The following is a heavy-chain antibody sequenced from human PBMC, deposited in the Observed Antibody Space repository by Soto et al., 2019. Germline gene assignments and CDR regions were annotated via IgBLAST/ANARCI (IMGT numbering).Heavy chain of an antibody. CDR1: GFISSSYE. D-gene: IGHD4-4*01. J-gene: IGHJ4*02. V-gene: IGHV3-48*03. CDR3: ARVVTLDY. CDR2: ISSSGDTR. Sequence: GGSLRLSCAASGFISSSYEMNWVRQAPGKGLEWVSYISSSGDTRYYADSVKGRFTISRDNAKKSLYLQMNSLRAEDTAVYYCARVVTLDYWGQGTLVTVSS.